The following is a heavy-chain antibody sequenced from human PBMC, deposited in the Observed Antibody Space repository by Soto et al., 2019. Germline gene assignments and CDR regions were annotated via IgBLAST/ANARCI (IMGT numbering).Heavy chain of an antibody. CDR3: ATYKYYYGSVSLGY. V-gene: IGHV1-24*01. D-gene: IGHD3-10*01. Sequence: QVQLVQSGAEVKKPGASVKVSCKVSGYTLTELSMHWVRQAPGKGLEWMGGFDPEDGETIYAQKFQGRVTXXEXTXKDTAYMELSSLRSEDTAVYYCATYKYYYGSVSLGYWGQGTLVTVSS. CDR1: GYTLTELS. J-gene: IGHJ4*02. CDR2: FDPEDGET.